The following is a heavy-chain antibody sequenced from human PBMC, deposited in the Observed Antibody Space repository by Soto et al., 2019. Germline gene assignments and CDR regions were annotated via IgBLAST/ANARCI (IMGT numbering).Heavy chain of an antibody. CDR1: GFTFSSYA. V-gene: IGHV3-30-3*01. D-gene: IGHD3-9*01. J-gene: IGHJ6*02. CDR2: ISYDGRNK. CDR3: ARGGSSLRYFVWTPLSDGMYV. Sequence: QVQLVESGGGVVQPGRSLRLSCAASGFTFSSYAMNWVRQAPGKGLEWVAVISYDGRNKYYEDSVKGRFTISRDNSKNTLYLQMNRLRAQDTSVYYWARGGSSLRYFVWTPLSDGMYVWGQGTTVTVSS.